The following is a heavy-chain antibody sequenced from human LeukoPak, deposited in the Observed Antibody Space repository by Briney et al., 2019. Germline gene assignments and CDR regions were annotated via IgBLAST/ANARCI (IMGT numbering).Heavy chain of an antibody. CDR3: ARERSGSEIFARSFDI. Sequence: PSETLSLTCTVSGGSISSYYWSWTRQPAGKGLEWIGRMYTSGSTNYNPSLKSRVTMSVDTSKNQFSLKLSSVTAADTAVYYCARERSGSEIFARSFDIWGQGTMVTVSS. J-gene: IGHJ3*02. D-gene: IGHD3-3*01. V-gene: IGHV4-4*07. CDR1: GGSISSYY. CDR2: MYTSGST.